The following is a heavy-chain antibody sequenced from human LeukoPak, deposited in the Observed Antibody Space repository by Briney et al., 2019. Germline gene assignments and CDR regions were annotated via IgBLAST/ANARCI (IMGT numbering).Heavy chain of an antibody. Sequence: SETLSLTCTVSGYSISSGYFWGWIRQPPGKGLEWIGSIYHSGSTNYNPSLKSRVTISVDTSKNQFSLKLSSVTAADTAVYYCARGRRSMVRGVAASNWFDPWGQGTLVTVSS. CDR1: GYSISSGYF. CDR2: IYHSGST. CDR3: ARGRRSMVRGVAASNWFDP. V-gene: IGHV4-38-2*02. D-gene: IGHD3-10*01. J-gene: IGHJ5*02.